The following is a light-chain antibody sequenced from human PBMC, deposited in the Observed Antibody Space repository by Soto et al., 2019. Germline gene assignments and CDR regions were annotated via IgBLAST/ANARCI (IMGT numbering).Light chain of an antibody. CDR2: EVN. Sequence: QLVLTQPPSASGSPGQSVTISCTGTSSDVGGYNYVSWYQQHPGKVPKLMVYEVNKRPSGVPDRFSGSKSGNTASLTVSGFQAEDEADYYCTSYAGGNNVFGTGTKLTVL. CDR1: SSDVGGYNY. J-gene: IGLJ1*01. V-gene: IGLV2-8*01. CDR3: TSYAGGNNV.